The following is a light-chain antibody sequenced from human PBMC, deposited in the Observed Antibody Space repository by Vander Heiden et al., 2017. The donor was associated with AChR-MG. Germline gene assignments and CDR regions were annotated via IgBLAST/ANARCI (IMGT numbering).Light chain of an antibody. CDR3: QVWDSSSDTHGV. V-gene: IGLV3-21*02. CDR2: DDN. CDR1: NIGAKS. Sequence: SYVLPQPPPVSVAPGQTTRITCGGDNIGAKSVHWFQQKAGQAPLLVVIDDNDRPSGIPERFSGSNSGNTATLAISRVEAGDEADYFCQVWDSSSDTHGVFGGGTKLTVL. J-gene: IGLJ2*01.